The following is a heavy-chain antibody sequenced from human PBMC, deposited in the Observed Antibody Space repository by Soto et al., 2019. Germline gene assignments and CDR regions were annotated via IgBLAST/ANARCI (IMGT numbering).Heavy chain of an antibody. CDR3: ARTYYYDSSGYYHY. CDR1: GYTFTGYY. V-gene: IGHV1-2*02. Sequence: ASVKVSCKASGYTFTGYYMHWVRQAPGQGLEWMGWINPNSGGTNYAQKFQGRVTMTRDTSISTAYMELSRLRSDDTAVYYCARTYYYDSSGYYHYWGQGNLVTVSS. J-gene: IGHJ4*02. D-gene: IGHD3-22*01. CDR2: INPNSGGT.